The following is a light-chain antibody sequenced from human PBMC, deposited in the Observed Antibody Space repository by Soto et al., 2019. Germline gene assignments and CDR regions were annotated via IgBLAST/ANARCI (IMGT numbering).Light chain of an antibody. CDR1: QSISSY. Sequence: DIQMTQSPSSVGDRVTITCRASQSISSYLNWYQQKPGKAPKLLIYAASSLQSGVPSRFSGSGSGTDFTLTISSLQPEDFATYYCQQSYSTPETFGQGTKVDIK. CDR2: AAS. V-gene: IGKV1-39*01. CDR3: QQSYSTPET. J-gene: IGKJ1*01.